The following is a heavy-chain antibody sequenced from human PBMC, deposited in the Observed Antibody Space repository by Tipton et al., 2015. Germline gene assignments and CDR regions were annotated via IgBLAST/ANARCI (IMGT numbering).Heavy chain of an antibody. CDR3: ARGHSAGSYYSCWFDP. D-gene: IGHD2-15*01. CDR1: GGSVTSGSYY. J-gene: IGHJ5*02. V-gene: IGHV4-39*07. Sequence: TLSLTCSVSGGSVTSGSYYWSWIRQPPGKGLEWIGSIYHSGSTYYNSSLKSRVTISVDTSKTQFSLKLSSVTAADTAVYYCARGHSAGSYYSCWFDPWGQGTLVTVSS. CDR2: IYHSGST.